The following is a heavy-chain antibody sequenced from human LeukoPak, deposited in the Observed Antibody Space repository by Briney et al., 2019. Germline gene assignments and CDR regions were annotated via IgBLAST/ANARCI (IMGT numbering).Heavy chain of an antibody. CDR2: ISYDGSNK. V-gene: IGHV3-30-3*01. Sequence: GRSLRLSCAASGFTFSSYAMHWVRQAPGKGLEWVAVISYDGSNKYYADSVKGRFTISRDNSKNTLYLQMNSLRAEDTAVYYCARGFDYWGQGTLVTVSS. J-gene: IGHJ4*02. CDR3: ARGFDY. CDR1: GFTFSSYA.